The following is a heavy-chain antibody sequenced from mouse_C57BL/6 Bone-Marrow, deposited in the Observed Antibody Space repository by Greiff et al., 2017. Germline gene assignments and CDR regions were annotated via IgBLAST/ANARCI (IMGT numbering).Heavy chain of an antibody. V-gene: IGHV14-1*01. J-gene: IGHJ1*03. Sequence: VQLQQSGAELVRPGASVKLSCTASGFNIKDYYMHWVKQRPEQGLEWIGRIDPEDGDTEYAPKFQGKATMTADTSSNTAYLQLSSLTSEDTAVYYWTTPYYYGSRYFDVWGTGTTVTVSS. CDR3: TTPYYYGSRYFDV. CDR2: IDPEDGDT. CDR1: GFNIKDYY. D-gene: IGHD1-1*01.